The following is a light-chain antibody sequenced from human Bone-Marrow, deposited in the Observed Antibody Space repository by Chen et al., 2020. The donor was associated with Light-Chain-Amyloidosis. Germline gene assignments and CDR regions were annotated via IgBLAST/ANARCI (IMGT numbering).Light chain of an antibody. CDR1: SSDVGGDNH. Sequence: QSALTQPAAVSGSPGQSLTISCTGTSSDVGGDNHVSWYQQHPDKAPKLMIYEVTNRPSWVPERFSGCKSDNTASLTISGLQTEDEADYFCSSCTITNGLVFGGGTRVTVL. CDR2: EVT. J-gene: IGLJ1*01. CDR3: SSCTITNGLV. V-gene: IGLV2-14*01.